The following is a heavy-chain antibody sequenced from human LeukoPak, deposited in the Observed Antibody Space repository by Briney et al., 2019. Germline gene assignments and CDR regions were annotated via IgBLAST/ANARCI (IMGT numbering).Heavy chain of an antibody. V-gene: IGHV5-51*01. CDR2: IYPGDSDT. J-gene: IGHJ3*02. D-gene: IGHD3-22*01. Sequence: GESLKISCKGFGYNFANYWIDWVRQMPGKGLEWMGIIYPGDSDTRYSPSFQGQVTISADKSITTTYLQWSSLKASDTAMYYCARRGPYYFDHDQAFDIWGQGTMVTVSS. CDR1: GYNFANYW. CDR3: ARRGPYYFDHDQAFDI.